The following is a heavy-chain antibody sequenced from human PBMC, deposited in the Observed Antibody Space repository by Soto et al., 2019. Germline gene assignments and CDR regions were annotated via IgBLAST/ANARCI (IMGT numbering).Heavy chain of an antibody. CDR3: ARVGYSYGHAYYYYGMDV. D-gene: IGHD5-18*01. CDR1: GYTCTSYG. V-gene: IGHV1-18*04. Sequence: QVQLVQSGAEVKKPGASVKVSCKASGYTCTSYGISWVRQAPGQGLEWVGGISAYNGNTNYAHKLQGRVTMTTDTSTSTAYMALRRLRSDDTAVYYCARVGYSYGHAYYYYGMDVWGQGTTVTVSS. J-gene: IGHJ6*02. CDR2: ISAYNGNT.